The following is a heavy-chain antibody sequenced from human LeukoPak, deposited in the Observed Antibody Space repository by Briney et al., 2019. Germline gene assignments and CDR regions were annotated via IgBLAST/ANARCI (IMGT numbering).Heavy chain of an antibody. V-gene: IGHV3-74*01. J-gene: IGHJ6*02. CDR2: INSDGRST. CDR3: ARDGDESTYYYYYGMDV. CDR1: GFTFADAW. Sequence: GGSLRLSCAASGFTFADAWMTWVRQAPGKGLVWVSRINSDGRSTSYADSVKGRFTISRDNAKNTLYLQMNSLRAEDTAVYYCARDGDESTYYYYYGMDVWGQGTTVTVS. D-gene: IGHD7-27*01.